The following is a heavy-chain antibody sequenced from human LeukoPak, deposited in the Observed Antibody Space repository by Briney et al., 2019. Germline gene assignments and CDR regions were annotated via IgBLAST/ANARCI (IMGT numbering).Heavy chain of an antibody. CDR1: GFTVSTNY. D-gene: IGHD3-10*01. V-gene: IGHV3-11*04. CDR3: AIPPLSGTGSSRPLAGMDV. Sequence: PGGSLRLSCAASGFTVSTNYMSWVRQAPGKGLEWVSYISHTGSTMSYADSVKGRFTISRDNARNSLYLQMNSPRAEDTAVYYCAIPPLSGTGSSRPLAGMDVWGQGTTVTVSS. J-gene: IGHJ6*02. CDR2: ISHTGSTM.